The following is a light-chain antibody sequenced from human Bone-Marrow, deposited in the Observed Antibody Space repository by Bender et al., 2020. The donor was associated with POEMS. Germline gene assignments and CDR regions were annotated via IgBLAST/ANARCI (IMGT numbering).Light chain of an antibody. CDR2: HDD. Sequence: QSVLTQPPSASGTPGQGVTISCSGTSSNIGNNAVNWYQQLPGKAPKLLIYHDDLLPSGVSDRFSGSKSGTSASLAISGLQSEDEADYYCAAWDDSLNGVLFGGGTRLTVL. CDR3: AAWDDSLNGVL. V-gene: IGLV1-36*01. CDR1: SSNIGNNA. J-gene: IGLJ2*01.